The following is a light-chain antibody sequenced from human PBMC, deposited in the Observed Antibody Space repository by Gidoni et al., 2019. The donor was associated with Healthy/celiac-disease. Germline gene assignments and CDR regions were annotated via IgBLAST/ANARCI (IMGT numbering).Light chain of an antibody. J-gene: IGKJ3*01. CDR2: GAS. CDR1: QSVSSSY. Sequence: EIVLTQSPGTLSLSPGERATLSCRASQSVSSSYLAWYQQKPGQAPRLLSYGASSRATGIPDRFSGSGSGTDFTLTISRLEPEDFAVYYCQQYGSSPPKVTFGPGTKVDIK. CDR3: QQYGSSPPKVT. V-gene: IGKV3-20*01.